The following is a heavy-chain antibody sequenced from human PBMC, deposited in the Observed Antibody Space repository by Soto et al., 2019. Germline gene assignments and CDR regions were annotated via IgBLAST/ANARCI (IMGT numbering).Heavy chain of an antibody. CDR2: IHPDGSDK. V-gene: IGHV3-7*05. CDR3: ARTDGGHGGYFDY. Sequence: EVQLVESGGGLVQPGGSLRLSCAASGFTFRSHWMSWVRQAPGKGLEWVANIHPDGSDKYYVDSVRGRFIISRDNAENSLYLQMSSLRADDTAVYYCARTDGGHGGYFDYWGLGTLVTVSS. CDR1: GFTFRSHW. J-gene: IGHJ4*02. D-gene: IGHD2-15*01.